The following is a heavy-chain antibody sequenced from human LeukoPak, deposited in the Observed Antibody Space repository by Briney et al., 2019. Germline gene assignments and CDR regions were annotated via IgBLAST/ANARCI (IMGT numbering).Heavy chain of an antibody. CDR2: IYTSGST. V-gene: IGHV4-4*07. D-gene: IGHD1-26*01. J-gene: IGHJ6*03. CDR1: GASISSYY. Sequence: SETLSLTCTVSGASISSYYWSWIRQPAGKGLEWIGRIYTSGSTNYNPSLKSRVTMSIDKSNNQVSLKLSSVTAADTAVYYCARDRREAPDYYYYMDVWGKGTTVTVSS. CDR3: ARDRREAPDYYYYMDV.